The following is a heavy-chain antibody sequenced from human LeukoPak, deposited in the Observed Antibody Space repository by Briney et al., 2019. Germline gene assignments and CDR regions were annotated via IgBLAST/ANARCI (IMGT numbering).Heavy chain of an antibody. Sequence: GASVKVSCKASGGTFSSYAISWVRQAPGQGLEWMGRIIPIFGTANYAQKFQGRVTITTDESTSTAYMELGSLRSEDTAVYYCARGLTGTAEDYYYYMDVWGKGTTVTVSS. J-gene: IGHJ6*03. D-gene: IGHD1-7*01. CDR3: ARGLTGTAEDYYYYMDV. CDR1: GGTFSSYA. V-gene: IGHV1-69*05. CDR2: IIPIFGTA.